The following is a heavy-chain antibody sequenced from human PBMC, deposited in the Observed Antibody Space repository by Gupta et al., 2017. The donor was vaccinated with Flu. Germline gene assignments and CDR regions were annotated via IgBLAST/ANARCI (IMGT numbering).Heavy chain of an antibody. J-gene: IGHJ4*02. D-gene: IGHD4-23*01. CDR3: ARDPKLHWFDY. CDR2: IYYSGST. Sequence: QLQLQESGPGLVKPSETLSLTCTVSGGPLSSSSYSWGWIRQPPGKGLEWIGSIYYSGSTYYNPSLKSLVTISVDTSKNQFSLKLSSVTAADTAVYYCARDPKLHWFDYWGQGTLVTVAS. CDR1: GGPLSSSSYS. V-gene: IGHV4-39*02.